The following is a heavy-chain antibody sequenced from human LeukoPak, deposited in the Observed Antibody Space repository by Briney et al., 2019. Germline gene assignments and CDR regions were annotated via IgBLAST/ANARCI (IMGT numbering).Heavy chain of an antibody. D-gene: IGHD3-16*02. V-gene: IGHV3-23*01. CDR1: GVTFSFSSYA. J-gene: IGHJ2*01. CDR2: ISGSGGGT. Sequence: GGSLRLSCAASGVTFSFSSYAMSWVRQARGKGLEWVSAISGSGGGTYYADSVKGRFTISRDNSKNTLYLQMNSLRAEDTAVYYCAKEGSIMITFGGVIAHWYFDLWGRGTLVTVSS. CDR3: AKEGSIMITFGGVIAHWYFDL.